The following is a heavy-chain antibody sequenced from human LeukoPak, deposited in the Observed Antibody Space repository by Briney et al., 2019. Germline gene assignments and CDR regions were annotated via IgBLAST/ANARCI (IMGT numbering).Heavy chain of an antibody. Sequence: SETLSLTCTVSGYSISSGYYWGWIRQPPGKGLEWIGSIYHSGSTYYNPSLKSRVTISVDTSKNQFSLKLSSVTAADTAVYYCARGARKVIYYYCYMDVWGKGTTVTISS. CDR2: IYHSGST. D-gene: IGHD3-22*01. J-gene: IGHJ6*03. CDR1: GYSISSGYY. CDR3: ARGARKVIYYYCYMDV. V-gene: IGHV4-38-2*02.